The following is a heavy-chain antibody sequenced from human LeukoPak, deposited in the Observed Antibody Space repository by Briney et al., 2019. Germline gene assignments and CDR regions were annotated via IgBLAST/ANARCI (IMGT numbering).Heavy chain of an antibody. CDR3: AVCSVTGRAFDI. CDR2: IYTSGST. V-gene: IGHV4-59*10. Sequence: SETLSLTCAVYGGSFSGYYWSWIRQPPGKGLEWIGRIYTSGSTNYNPSLKSRVTVSVDTSKNQFSLKLSSVTAADTAVYYCAVCSVTGRAFDIWGQGTMVTVSS. CDR1: GGSFSGYY. J-gene: IGHJ3*02. D-gene: IGHD3-10*02.